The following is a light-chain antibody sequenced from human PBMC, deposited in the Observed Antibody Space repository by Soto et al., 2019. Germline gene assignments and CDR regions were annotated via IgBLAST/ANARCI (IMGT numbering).Light chain of an antibody. V-gene: IGLV2-23*01. Sequence: QSLLTQSGSVSGSRGQSIAIFCNGSNSDVGSYNLVSWYQQHPGQAPKLMIYEGSKRPSGVSNRLSGSKSGNTASLTISGLQAEDEADYYRCSYAGSSVWVFGGGTKVTVL. CDR1: NSDVGSYNL. CDR3: CSYAGSSVWV. J-gene: IGLJ3*02. CDR2: EGS.